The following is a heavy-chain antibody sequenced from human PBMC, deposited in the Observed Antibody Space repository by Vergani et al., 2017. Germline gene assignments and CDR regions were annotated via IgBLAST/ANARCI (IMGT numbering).Heavy chain of an antibody. CDR3: ARSIGSSSWYGLDFDY. D-gene: IGHD6-13*01. V-gene: IGHV4-59*01. J-gene: IGHJ4*02. CDR1: GVSISSYY. CDR2: IYYSGST. Sequence: QVQLQESGPGLVKPSETLSLTCTVSGVSISSYYWSWIRQPPGKGLEWIGYIYYSGSTNYNPSLKSRVTISVDTSKNQFSLKLSSVTAADTAVYYCARSIGSSSWYGLDFDYWGQGTLVTVSS.